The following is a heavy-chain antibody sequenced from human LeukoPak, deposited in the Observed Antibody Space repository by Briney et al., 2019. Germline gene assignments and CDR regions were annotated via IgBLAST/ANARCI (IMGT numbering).Heavy chain of an antibody. CDR3: ARVSVGATRYYFDY. V-gene: IGHV4-39*07. Sequence: SETLSLTCTVSGGSVSSTTYCWGWIRQPPGKGLEWIGSISYSESTYYNPSLKSRVTISVDTSKNQFSLNLSSVTAADTAVYYCARVSVGATRYYFDYWGQGTLVTVSS. J-gene: IGHJ4*02. D-gene: IGHD1-26*01. CDR1: GGSVSSTTYC. CDR2: ISYSEST.